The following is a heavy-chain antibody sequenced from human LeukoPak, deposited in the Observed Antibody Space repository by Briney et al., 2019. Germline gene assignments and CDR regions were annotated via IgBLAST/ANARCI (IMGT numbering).Heavy chain of an antibody. CDR3: TKGYYEPFDY. Sequence: SETLSLTCTVSGAPIRTYYWDWIRQAPGKGLEWIGCISDSGTTYYNPSLKSRVTISLDTSENHFSLKLTSVTAADTAVYFCTKGYYEPFDYWGQGMMVTVSS. V-gene: IGHV4-59*01. D-gene: IGHD3-22*01. J-gene: IGHJ4*02. CDR2: ISDSGTT. CDR1: GAPIRTYY.